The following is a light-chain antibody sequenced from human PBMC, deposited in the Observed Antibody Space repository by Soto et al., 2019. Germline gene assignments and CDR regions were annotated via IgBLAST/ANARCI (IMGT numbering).Light chain of an antibody. CDR2: GAS. CDR3: QQYNNWPPWT. Sequence: EIVMTQSPATLSVSPGERATLSCRASQSVSSNLAWYQQKPGQAPRLLIYGASTRATGIPARFSGSASGIDVTLTISRLQSEDFAVYYCQQYNNWPPWTFGQVTKVEIK. CDR1: QSVSSN. V-gene: IGKV3-15*01. J-gene: IGKJ1*01.